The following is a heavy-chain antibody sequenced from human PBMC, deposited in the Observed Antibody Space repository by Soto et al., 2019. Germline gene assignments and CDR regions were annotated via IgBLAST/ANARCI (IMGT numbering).Heavy chain of an antibody. CDR1: GDSVSSNSAA. J-gene: IGHJ6*02. Sequence: SQTLSLTCAISGDSVSSNSAAWNWIRQSPSRGLEWLARTYYRSKWYTDYAVSVKSRITINPDTSKNQFSLQLNSVTPEDTAVYYCARDIKAWRIQLWSYWPAYYYGMDVWGQGTTVTVSS. D-gene: IGHD5-18*01. CDR3: ARDIKAWRIQLWSYWPAYYYGMDV. V-gene: IGHV6-1*01. CDR2: TYYRSKWYT.